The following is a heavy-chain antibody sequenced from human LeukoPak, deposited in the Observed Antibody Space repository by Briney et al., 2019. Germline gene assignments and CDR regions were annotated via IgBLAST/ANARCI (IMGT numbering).Heavy chain of an antibody. V-gene: IGHV3-11*04. CDR1: GFTFSDYY. CDR3: AKESSDPSFDY. D-gene: IGHD2-21*01. Sequence: GGSLRLSCAASGFTFSDYYMSWIRQAPGKGLEWVSYISSSGSTIYYADSVKGRFTISRDNAKNSLYLQMNSLRAEDTAVYYCAKESSDPSFDYWGQGTLVTVSS. J-gene: IGHJ4*02. CDR2: ISSSGSTI.